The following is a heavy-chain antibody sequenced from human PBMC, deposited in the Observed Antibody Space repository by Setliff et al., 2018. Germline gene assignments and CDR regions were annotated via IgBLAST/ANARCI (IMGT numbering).Heavy chain of an antibody. V-gene: IGHV1-2*02. D-gene: IGHD6-19*01. Sequence: GASVKVSCKASGYTFTGYYMHWVRQAPGQGLEWMGWINPNSGGTNYAQKFQGRVTMTRDTSISAAYMELSRLRSDDTAVYYCARSRIAVARDIDYWGQGTLVTVSS. CDR1: GYTFTGYY. CDR2: INPNSGGT. CDR3: ARSRIAVARDIDY. J-gene: IGHJ4*02.